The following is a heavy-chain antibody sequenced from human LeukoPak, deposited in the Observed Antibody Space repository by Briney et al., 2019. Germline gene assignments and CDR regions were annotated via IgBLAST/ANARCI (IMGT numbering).Heavy chain of an antibody. Sequence: GGSLRLSCAASGFTFSSYSMNWVRQAPGRGLEWVSTISGSADTTDYADFVKGRFTISRDNSKNTLYLQMNSLRAEDTATYYCAKGLSMTSLGIDYWGQGTLVTVSS. CDR2: ISGSADTT. CDR3: AKGLSMTSLGIDY. D-gene: IGHD4-17*01. CDR1: GFTFSSYS. V-gene: IGHV3-23*01. J-gene: IGHJ4*02.